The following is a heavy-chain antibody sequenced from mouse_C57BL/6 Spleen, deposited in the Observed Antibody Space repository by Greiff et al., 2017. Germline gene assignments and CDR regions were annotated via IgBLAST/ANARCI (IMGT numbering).Heavy chain of an antibody. J-gene: IGHJ4*01. CDR2: IYPSDSET. CDR1: GYTFTSYW. Sequence: QVQLQQPGAELVRPGSSVKLSCKDSGYTFTSYWMDWVKQRPGQGLEWIGNIYPSDSETHYNQKFKDKATWTVDKSSSTAYMQLSSLTSEDSAVYYCAKEETALGAMDYWGQGTSVTVSS. V-gene: IGHV1-61*01. D-gene: IGHD3-2*01. CDR3: AKEETALGAMDY.